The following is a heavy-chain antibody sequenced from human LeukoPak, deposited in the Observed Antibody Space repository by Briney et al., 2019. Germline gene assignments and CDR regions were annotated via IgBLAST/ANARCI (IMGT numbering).Heavy chain of an antibody. J-gene: IGHJ4*02. D-gene: IGHD6-13*01. CDR3: ARGSSSWIVY. CDR2: IKQDGSEK. V-gene: IGHV3-7*01. CDR1: GFTFGSRW. Sequence: GGSLRLSCAASGFTFGSRWMSWVRQAPGKGLEWVANIKQDGSEKYYVDSVKGRFTISRDNAKNSLYLQMNSLRAEDTAVYYCARGSSSWIVYWGQGTLVTVSS.